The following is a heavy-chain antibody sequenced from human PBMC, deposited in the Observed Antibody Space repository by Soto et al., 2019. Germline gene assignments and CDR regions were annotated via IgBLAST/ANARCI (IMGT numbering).Heavy chain of an antibody. Sequence: QVQLQESGPGLVKPSETLSLTCTVSGGSVSSGSYYWSWIRQPPGKGLEWIGSIYYSGSTNYNPSLKSRVTISVDTAKNQFSLKLSSGTAADTAVYYCASGGRIAARHYYYGMDVWGQGTTVTVSS. V-gene: IGHV4-61*01. CDR3: ASGGRIAARHYYYGMDV. CDR1: GGSVSSGSYY. J-gene: IGHJ6*02. D-gene: IGHD6-6*01. CDR2: IYYSGST.